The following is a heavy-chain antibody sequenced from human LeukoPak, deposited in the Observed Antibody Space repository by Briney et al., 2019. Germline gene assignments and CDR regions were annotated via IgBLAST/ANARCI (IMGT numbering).Heavy chain of an antibody. J-gene: IGHJ4*02. V-gene: IGHV4-59*03. CDR2: VYYGGIN. D-gene: IGHD3-9*01. CDR1: GASIRSYY. Sequence: MSSETLSLTCTVSGASIRSYYWSWIRQPPGKGLEWIGCVYYGGINKYNPSLESRVTASVDTSTNQFSLKLASVTAADTALYYCAKGILTGLDYFEPWGEGTLVTVSS. CDR3: AKGILTGLDYFEP.